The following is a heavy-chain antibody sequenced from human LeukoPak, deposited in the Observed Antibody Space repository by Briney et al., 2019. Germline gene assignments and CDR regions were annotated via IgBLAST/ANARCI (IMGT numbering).Heavy chain of an antibody. Sequence: PDRSLRLSCAASGFTFDDYAMHWVRQAPGKGLEWVSYISSSDNTIYYADSVKGRFTISRDNAKNSLYLHMNSLRAEDTAVYYCATGRGIVATNYFDYWGQGTLVTVSS. CDR3: ATGRGIVATNYFDY. J-gene: IGHJ4*02. V-gene: IGHV3-48*03. D-gene: IGHD5-12*01. CDR1: GFTFDDYA. CDR2: ISSSDNTI.